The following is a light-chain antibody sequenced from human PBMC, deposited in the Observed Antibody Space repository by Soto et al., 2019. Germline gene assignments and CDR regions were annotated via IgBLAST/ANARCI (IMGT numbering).Light chain of an antibody. Sequence: SPVTLSVTPLERATSSCMASQSVSRDLAWYQQKPGQAPRLLIYDASNRATGVPGRLRGSGSGTDFTITISSLEPEDFAGYYSQLRVNWHLPSAQGTRLEIK. CDR1: QSVSRD. J-gene: IGKJ5*01. V-gene: IGKV3D-11*02. CDR3: QLRVNWHLP. CDR2: DAS.